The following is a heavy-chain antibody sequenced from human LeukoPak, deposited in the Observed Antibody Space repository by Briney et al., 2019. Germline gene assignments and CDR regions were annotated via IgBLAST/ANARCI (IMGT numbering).Heavy chain of an antibody. Sequence: GGSLRLSCAASGFTFSSYGMHWVRQAPGKGLEWVAIIWYEADKEFYGDSVKGRFTISRDNSHNTLYLQMNSLRVEDTAVYYCARERDPYGDYIIDAFDIWGRGTMVTVSS. CDR1: GFTFSSYG. CDR2: IWYEADKE. J-gene: IGHJ3*02. D-gene: IGHD4-17*01. CDR3: ARERDPYGDYIIDAFDI. V-gene: IGHV3-33*01.